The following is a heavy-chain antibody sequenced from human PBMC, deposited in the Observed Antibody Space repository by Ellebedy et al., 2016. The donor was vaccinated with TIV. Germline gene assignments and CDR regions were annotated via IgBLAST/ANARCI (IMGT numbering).Heavy chain of an antibody. J-gene: IGHJ4*02. D-gene: IGHD5-18*01. CDR2: IYYSGST. V-gene: IGHV4-59*01. CDR1: GGSISSYY. Sequence: MPSETLSLTCTVSGGSISSYYWSWIRQPPGKGLEWIGYIYYSGSTNYNSSLKSRVTISEDTSKNQFSLKLSSVTAADTAVYYCARGGDSYGYDYWGQGNLVTVSS. CDR3: ARGGDSYGYDY.